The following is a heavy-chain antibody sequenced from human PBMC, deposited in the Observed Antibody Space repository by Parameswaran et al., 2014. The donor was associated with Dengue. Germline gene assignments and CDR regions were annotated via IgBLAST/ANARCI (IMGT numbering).Heavy chain of an antibody. CDR3: ARIPDYYYYGMDV. J-gene: IGHJ6*02. Sequence: VRQAPGKALEWLALIDWDDDKYYSTSLKTRLTISKDTSKNQVVLTMTNMDPVDTATYYCARIPDYYYYGMDVWGQGTTVTVSS. CDR2: IDWDDDK. V-gene: IGHV2-70*18.